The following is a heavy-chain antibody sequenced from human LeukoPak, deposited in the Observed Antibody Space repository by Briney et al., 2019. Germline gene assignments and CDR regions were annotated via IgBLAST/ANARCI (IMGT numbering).Heavy chain of an antibody. CDR3: AGEGYSYGYDAFDI. CDR1: GFTVSSNY. CDR2: IYSGGST. D-gene: IGHD5-18*01. J-gene: IGHJ3*02. V-gene: IGHV3-53*04. Sequence: GGSLRLSCAASGFTVSSNYMSWVRQAPGKGLEWVSVIYSGGSTYYADSVKGRFTISRHNSKNTLYLQMNSPRAEDTAVYYCAGEGYSYGYDAFDIWGQGTMVTVSS.